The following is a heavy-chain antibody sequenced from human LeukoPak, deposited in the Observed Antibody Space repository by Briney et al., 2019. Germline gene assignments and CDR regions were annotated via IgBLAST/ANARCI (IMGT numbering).Heavy chain of an antibody. CDR2: ISSSSSYI. D-gene: IGHD1-7*01. V-gene: IGHV3-21*01. Sequence: GGSLRLSCAASGFTFSSYSMNWVRQAPGKGLEWVSPISSSSSYIYYADSVKGRFTISRDNAKNSLYLQMNSLRAEDTAVYYCARAQPRGNYVFAYYYYGMDVWAKGPRSPSP. CDR1: GFTFSSYS. CDR3: ARAQPRGNYVFAYYYYGMDV. J-gene: IGHJ6*02.